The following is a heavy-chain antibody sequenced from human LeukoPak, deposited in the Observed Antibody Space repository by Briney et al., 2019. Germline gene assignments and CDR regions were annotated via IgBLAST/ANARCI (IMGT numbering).Heavy chain of an antibody. Sequence: SETLSLTCTVSGGSISGYYWTWIRQPPGKGLEWIGQIHYSGKADYNPSLRSRITISVDTSKNQMSLKLSSVTAADTAVYYCARFGVYYDMGVWGQGATVTVS. J-gene: IGHJ6*02. D-gene: IGHD3-16*01. CDR3: ARFGVYYDMGV. CDR2: IHYSGKA. CDR1: GGSISGYY. V-gene: IGHV4-59*01.